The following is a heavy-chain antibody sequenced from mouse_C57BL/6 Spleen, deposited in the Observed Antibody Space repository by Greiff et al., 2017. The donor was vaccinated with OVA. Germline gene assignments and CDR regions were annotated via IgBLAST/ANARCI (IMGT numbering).Heavy chain of an antibody. CDR1: GYSFTGYY. J-gene: IGHJ3*01. CDR2: INPSTGGT. Sequence: EVQLQQSGPELVKPGASVKISCKASGYSFTGYYMNWVKQSPEKSLEWIGEINPSTGGTTYNQKFKAKATLTVDKSSSTAYMQLKSLTSEDSAVYYCARPFYDPAWFAYWGQGTLVTVSA. CDR3: ARPFYDPAWFAY. D-gene: IGHD2-3*01. V-gene: IGHV1-42*01.